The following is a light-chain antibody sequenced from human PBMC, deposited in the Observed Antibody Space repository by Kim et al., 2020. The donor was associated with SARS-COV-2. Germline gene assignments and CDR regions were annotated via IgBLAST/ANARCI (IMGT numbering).Light chain of an antibody. V-gene: IGLV3-21*04. CDR3: QVWDSSSDQGV. CDR1: NIGSKS. Sequence: APGKTAWITCGGNNIGSKSVHWYQQKPGQAPVLVIYYDTDRPSGIPERFSGSNSGNTATLTISRVEAGDEADYYCQVWDSSSDQGVFGTGTKVTVL. J-gene: IGLJ1*01. CDR2: YDT.